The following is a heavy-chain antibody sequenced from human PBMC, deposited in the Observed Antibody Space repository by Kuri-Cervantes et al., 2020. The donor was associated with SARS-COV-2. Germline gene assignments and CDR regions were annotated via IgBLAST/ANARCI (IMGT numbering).Heavy chain of an antibody. CDR2: ISWNGGIT. CDR1: GFNFDDHG. D-gene: IGHD3-3*01. Sequence: LSLTCAASGFNFDDHGMSWVRQAPGKGLEWVSGISWNGGITGYADSVKGRFTISRDNAKNSLYLQMNSLRAEDTAVYYCARDPLDFWSAHYYYYMDVWGKGTTVTVSS. V-gene: IGHV3-20*04. CDR3: ARDPLDFWSAHYYYYMDV. J-gene: IGHJ6*03.